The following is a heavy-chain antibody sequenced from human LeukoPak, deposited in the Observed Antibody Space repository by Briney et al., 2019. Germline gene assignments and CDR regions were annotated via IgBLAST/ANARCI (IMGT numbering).Heavy chain of an antibody. D-gene: IGHD6-6*01. CDR2: MYYSGST. J-gene: IGHJ4*02. Sequence: SETLSLTCTVSGGSISSSSYYWGWIRQPPGKGLEWIGSMYYSGSTYHNPSLKSRVTISVDTSKNQFSLKLSSVTAADTAVYYCARQSRGSSAGYFDYWGQGILVTVSS. CDR1: GGSISSSSYY. V-gene: IGHV4-39*01. CDR3: ARQSRGSSAGYFDY.